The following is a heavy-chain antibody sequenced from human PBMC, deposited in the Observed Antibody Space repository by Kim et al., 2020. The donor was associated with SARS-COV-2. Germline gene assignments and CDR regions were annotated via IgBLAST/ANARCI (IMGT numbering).Heavy chain of an antibody. Sequence: GGSLRLSCAASGFTFSSYGMHWVRQAPGKGLEWVAVIWYDGSNKYYADSVKGRFTISRDNSKNTLYLQMNSLRAEDTAVYYCARTRGIYSSGIDAFDIWGQGTMVTVSS. CDR1: GFTFSSYG. V-gene: IGHV3-33*01. CDR2: IWYDGSNK. CDR3: ARTRGIYSSGIDAFDI. D-gene: IGHD6-19*01. J-gene: IGHJ3*02.